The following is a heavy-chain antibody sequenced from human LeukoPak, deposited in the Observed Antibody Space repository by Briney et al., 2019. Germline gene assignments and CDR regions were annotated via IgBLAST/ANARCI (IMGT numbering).Heavy chain of an antibody. J-gene: IGHJ4*02. CDR1: GGSISSSNW. V-gene: IGHV4-4*02. CDR2: IYHSGST. CDR3: ARSEYYGDYDNS. D-gene: IGHD4-17*01. Sequence: SETLSLTCAVSGGSISSSNWWSWVRQPPGEGLEWIGEIYHSGSTNYHPPLKSRVTISVDKSKNQFSLKLSSVTAADTAVYYCARSEYYGDYDNSWGQGTLVTVSS.